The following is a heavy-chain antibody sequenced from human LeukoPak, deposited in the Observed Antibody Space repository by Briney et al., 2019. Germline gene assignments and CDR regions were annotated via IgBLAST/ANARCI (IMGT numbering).Heavy chain of an antibody. CDR2: IGSTGAT. V-gene: IGHV3-13*01. J-gene: IGHJ5*02. CDR3: ARGLGTGSVYTNRFDP. D-gene: IGHD1-1*01. Sequence: GGSLRLSCVASGFTFSNYEMLWVRQGTGGGLEWVSAIGSTGATYYADSVQGRFTISRDDAKTSLYLQMNNLRAGVTAVYFCARGLGTGSVYTNRFDPWGQGTLVTVSS. CDR1: GFTFSNYE.